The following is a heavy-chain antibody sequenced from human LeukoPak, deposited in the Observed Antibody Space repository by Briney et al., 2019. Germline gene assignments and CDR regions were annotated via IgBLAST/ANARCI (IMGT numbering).Heavy chain of an antibody. CDR2: IRSKANSYAT. CDR1: GFTFSGSA. V-gene: IGHV3-73*01. J-gene: IGHJ6*03. Sequence: PGGSLRLSCAASGFTFSGSAMHWVRQASGKGLEWVGRIRSKANSYATAYAASVKGRFTISRDDSKNTAYLQMNSLKTEDTAVYYCSRGREYSSSSRYYFYYMDVWGKGTTVTVSS. CDR3: SRGREYSSSSRYYFYYMDV. D-gene: IGHD6-6*01.